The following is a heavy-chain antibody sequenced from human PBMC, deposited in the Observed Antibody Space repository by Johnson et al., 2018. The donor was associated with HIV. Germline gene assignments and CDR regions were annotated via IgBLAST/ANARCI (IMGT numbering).Heavy chain of an antibody. CDR3: AKDRVDGGYCGGDCTDAFDI. CDR1: GFTFSSYG. Sequence: QVQLVESGGGVVQPGGSLRLSCAASGFTFSSYGMHWVRQAPGKGLEWVAFIRYDGSNKYYADSVKGRFTISRDNSKNTLYLQMNSLRAEDTAVYYCAKDRVDGGYCGGDCTDAFDIWGQGTMVTVSS. D-gene: IGHD2-21*02. V-gene: IGHV3-30*02. J-gene: IGHJ3*02. CDR2: IRYDGSNK.